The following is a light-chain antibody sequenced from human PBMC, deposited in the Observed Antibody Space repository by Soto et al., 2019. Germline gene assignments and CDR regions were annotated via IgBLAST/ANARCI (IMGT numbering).Light chain of an antibody. CDR1: SSDIGGYDY. CDR2: DVN. CDR3: TSYASGSSHVV. J-gene: IGLJ2*01. Sequence: QSALTQPASVSGSTGQSITLSCTGTSSDIGGYDYVSWYQRHPGKAPKLIIYDVNNRPSGVSNRFSGSKSGNTASLTISGLQAEDEADYYCTSYASGSSHVVFGGGTQLTVL. V-gene: IGLV2-14*01.